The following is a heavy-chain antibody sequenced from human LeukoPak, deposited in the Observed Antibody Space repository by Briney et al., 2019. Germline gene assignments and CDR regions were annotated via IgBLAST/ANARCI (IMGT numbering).Heavy chain of an antibody. CDR2: INPNSGGT. Sequence: GASVKVSCKASGYTFTGYYMHWVRQAPGQGLEWMGWINPNSGGTNYAQKFQGRVTMTRDTSISTAYMELSRLRPDDTAVYYCARARYLSGSRDDALDIWGQGTMVTVSS. J-gene: IGHJ3*02. V-gene: IGHV1-2*02. CDR3: ARARYLSGSRDDALDI. CDR1: GYTFTGYY. D-gene: IGHD1-26*01.